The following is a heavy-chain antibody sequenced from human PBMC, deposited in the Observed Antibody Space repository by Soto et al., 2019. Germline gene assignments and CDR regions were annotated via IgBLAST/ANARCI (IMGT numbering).Heavy chain of an antibody. CDR3: AGVVAYIAAAGAAGGYYYYGMDV. CDR1: GYTFTSYY. CDR2: INPSGGST. J-gene: IGHJ6*02. Sequence: ASVKVSCKASGYTFTSYYMHWVRQAPGQGLEWMGIINPSGGSTSYAQKFQGRVTMTRDTSTSTVYMELSSLRSEDTAVYYCAGVVAYIAAAGAAGGYYYYGMDVWGQGTTVTVSS. V-gene: IGHV1-46*01. D-gene: IGHD6-13*01.